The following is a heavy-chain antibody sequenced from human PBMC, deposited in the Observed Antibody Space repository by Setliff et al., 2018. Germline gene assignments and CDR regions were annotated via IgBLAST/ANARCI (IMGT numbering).Heavy chain of an antibody. CDR3: AREGGDDYGDFFDY. D-gene: IGHD4-17*01. V-gene: IGHV3-30*02. CDR2: VRFAGNNK. Sequence: PGGSLRLSCAASGFTFSSYGMHWVRQAPGKGLEWVAFVRFAGNNKYYAGSVKGRFTISRDNSKNTLSLQMNSLRIEDTAVYYCAREGGDDYGDFFDYWGQGTLVTVSS. J-gene: IGHJ4*02. CDR1: GFTFSSYG.